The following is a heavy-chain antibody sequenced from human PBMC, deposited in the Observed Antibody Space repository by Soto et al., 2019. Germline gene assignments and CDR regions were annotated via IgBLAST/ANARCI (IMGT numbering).Heavy chain of an antibody. J-gene: IGHJ4*02. V-gene: IGHV4-39*01. D-gene: IGHD2-2*02. CDR3: ATIPATTILTDY. CDR2: IYYSGTT. Sequence: QLQLQESGPGLVKPSETLSLTCTVSGGSITSSYYWGWIRQPPGKGLEWIGSIYYSGTTYYTPSLKSRLPISVDTSKNQFSLKLSSVTAADTAVYYCATIPATTILTDYWGQGTLVTVSS. CDR1: GGSITSSYY.